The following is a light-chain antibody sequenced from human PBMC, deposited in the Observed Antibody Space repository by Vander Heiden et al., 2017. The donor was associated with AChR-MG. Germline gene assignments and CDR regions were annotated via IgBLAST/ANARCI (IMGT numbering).Light chain of an antibody. V-gene: IGKV1-5*01. CDR3: QQDNSYPLT. CDR2: DAS. J-gene: IGKJ3*01. Sequence: DIQMTQSPSTLSASVGDRVTITCRASQSISSWLAWYQQKPGKAPKLLIYDASSLESGVPSRFSGSGSGTEFTLTISSLQPDDFGTYYCQQDNSYPLTFGHGTKVDIK. CDR1: QSISSW.